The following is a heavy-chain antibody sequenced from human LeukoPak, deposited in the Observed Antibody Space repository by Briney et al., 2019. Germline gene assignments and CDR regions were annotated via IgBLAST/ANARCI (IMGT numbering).Heavy chain of an antibody. Sequence: PGGSLRLSCAASGFTFSGSTMNWVRQAPGKGLEWVSYITSTSSSIYYADSVRGRFTISRDNAKNSLYLQMNSLRDEDTSVYYCARDRRPLSYWGQGTLVTVSS. V-gene: IGHV3-48*02. CDR1: GFTFSGST. CDR3: ARDRRPLSY. J-gene: IGHJ4*02. CDR2: ITSTSSSI.